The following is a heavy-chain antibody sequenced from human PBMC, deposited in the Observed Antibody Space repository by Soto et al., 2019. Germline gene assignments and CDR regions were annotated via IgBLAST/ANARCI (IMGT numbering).Heavy chain of an antibody. CDR2: IYYSGST. J-gene: IGHJ6*02. D-gene: IGHD1-1*01. Sequence: PSETLSLTCTVSGGSISSGGYYWSWIRQHPGKGLEWIGYIYYSGSTYYNPSLKSRVTISVDTSKNQFSLKLSSVTAADTAVYYCARDLKPGKEGGNEVDYYYYGMDVWGQGTTVTVSS. CDR1: GGSISSGGYY. CDR3: ARDLKPGKEGGNEVDYYYYGMDV. V-gene: IGHV4-31*03.